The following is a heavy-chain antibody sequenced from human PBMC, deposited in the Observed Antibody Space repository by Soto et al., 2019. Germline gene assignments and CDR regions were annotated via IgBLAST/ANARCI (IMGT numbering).Heavy chain of an antibody. D-gene: IGHD7-27*01. CDR3: TRANWYSEY. CDR2: VYYNGIT. V-gene: IGHV4-61*08. Sequence: PSETLSLTCTVSGGSISSGGYYWSWIRQHPGKGLEWLGYVYYNGITYYNPSLKSRVTMSVDTSKNQFSLNLTSLTAADTAIYYCTRANWYSEYWGQGTLVTVSS. J-gene: IGHJ4*02. CDR1: GGSISSGGYY.